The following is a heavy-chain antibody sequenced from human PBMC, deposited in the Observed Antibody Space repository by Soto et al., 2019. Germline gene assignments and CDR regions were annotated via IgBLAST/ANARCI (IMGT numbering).Heavy chain of an antibody. D-gene: IGHD3-3*01. V-gene: IGHV3-48*01. CDR2: ISSSSSTI. J-gene: IGHJ4*02. CDR1: GFTFSSYS. CDR3: ARDRDQFSPPPLLTEWLFHQPFDY. Sequence: GGSLRLSCAASGFTFSSYSMNWVRQAPGKGLEWVSYISSSSSTIYYADSVKGRFTISRDNAKNSLYLQMNSLRAEDTAVYYCARDRDQFSPPPLLTEWLFHQPFDYWGQGTLVTVSS.